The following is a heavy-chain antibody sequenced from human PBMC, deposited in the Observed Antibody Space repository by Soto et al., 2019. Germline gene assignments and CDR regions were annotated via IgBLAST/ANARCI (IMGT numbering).Heavy chain of an antibody. J-gene: IGHJ3*01. Sequence: PGGSLRLSCAVSGFTFGSYWMNWVRLIPGKGLEWVAYIKPDGSATYYVDSVKGRFTISRDNAKNSLYLQMNSLRAEDTAVYYCARVYYESRGPTKYRAFDFWGQGTMVTVSS. V-gene: IGHV3-7*03. CDR2: IKPDGSAT. D-gene: IGHD3-22*01. CDR3: ARVYYESRGPTKYRAFDF. CDR1: GFTFGSYW.